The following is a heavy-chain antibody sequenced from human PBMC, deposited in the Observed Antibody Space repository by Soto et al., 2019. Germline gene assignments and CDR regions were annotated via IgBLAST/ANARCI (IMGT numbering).Heavy chain of an antibody. CDR2: ISGSGGST. Sequence: EVQLLESGGGLVQPGGSLRLPCAASGFTFSSYAMSWVRQAPGKGLEWVSGISGSGGSTYYADSVKGRFAISRDNSQNTLYLQMNSLRAEDTAVYYCAKDLRGYDYGSGRPPDFDYWCQGTLVTVSS. V-gene: IGHV3-23*01. J-gene: IGHJ4*02. CDR3: AKDLRGYDYGSGRPPDFDY. D-gene: IGHD3-10*01. CDR1: GFTFSSYA.